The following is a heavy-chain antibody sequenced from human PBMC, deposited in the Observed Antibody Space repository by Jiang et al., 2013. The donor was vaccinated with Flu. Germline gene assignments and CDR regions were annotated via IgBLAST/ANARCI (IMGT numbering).Heavy chain of an antibody. CDR2: IYYSGST. V-gene: IGHV4-39*07. CDR3: ATLSGNYDILTGYYPYYYGMDV. CDR1: GGSISSSSYY. D-gene: IGHD3-9*01. Sequence: PGLVKPSETLSLTCTVSGGSISSSSYYWGWIRQPPGKGLEWIGSIYYSGSTYYNPSLKSRVTISVDTSKNQFSLKLSSVTAADTAVYYCATLSGNYDILTGYYPYYYGMDVWGQGTTVTVSS. J-gene: IGHJ6*02.